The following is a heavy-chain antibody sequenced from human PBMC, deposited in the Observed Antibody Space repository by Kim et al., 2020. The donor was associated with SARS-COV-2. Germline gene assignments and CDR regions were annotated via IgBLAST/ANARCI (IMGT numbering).Heavy chain of an antibody. Sequence: ASVNVSCKASGYTFTSYYMHWVRQAPGQGLEWMGIINPSGGSTSYAQKFQGRVTMTRDTSTSTVYMELSSLRSEDTAVYYCARVPTGYSSSWYSFDYWGQGTLVTVSS. V-gene: IGHV1-46*01. D-gene: IGHD6-13*01. CDR2: INPSGGST. CDR1: GYTFTSYY. J-gene: IGHJ4*02. CDR3: ARVPTGYSSSWYSFDY.